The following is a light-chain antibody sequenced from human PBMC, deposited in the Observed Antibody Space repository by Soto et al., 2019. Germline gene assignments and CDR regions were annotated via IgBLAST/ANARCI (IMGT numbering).Light chain of an antibody. J-gene: IGKJ4*01. CDR3: QQYGSSPRT. CDR1: QSVSNSY. V-gene: IGKV3-20*01. Sequence: EIVLTQSPGTLSLSPGERATLSCRASQSVSNSYLAWYQQKPGQAPRLLIYVASSRATGIPDRFSGSGSGTDFTLTINRLEPEESAVYYCQQYGSSPRTFGGGTKVEIK. CDR2: VAS.